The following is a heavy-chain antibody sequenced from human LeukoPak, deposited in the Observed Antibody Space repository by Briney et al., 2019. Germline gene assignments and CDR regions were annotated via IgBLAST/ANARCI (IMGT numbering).Heavy chain of an antibody. J-gene: IGHJ3*02. Sequence: SETLSLTCTVSGASITSNYWSWIRQSPGKGLEWIGYMYHSGKTNYNPSLKSRVTISIDTSTNQLSLKLTSVTVADTAVYYCARWALRSAFDMWGQGTMVTVSS. CDR1: GASITSNY. CDR3: ARWALRSAFDM. V-gene: IGHV4-59*01. D-gene: IGHD3-10*01. CDR2: MYHSGKT.